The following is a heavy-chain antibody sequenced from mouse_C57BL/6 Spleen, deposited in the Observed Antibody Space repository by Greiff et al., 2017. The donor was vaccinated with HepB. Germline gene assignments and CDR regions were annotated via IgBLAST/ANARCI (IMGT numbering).Heavy chain of an antibody. CDR2: ISSGSSTI. CDR3: ARRAGTSYWYFDV. CDR1: GFTFSDYG. Sequence: EVMLVESGGGLVKPGGSLKLSCAASGFTFSDYGMHWVRQAPEKGLEWVAYISSGSSTIYYADTVKGRFTISRDNAKKTLFLQMTSLRSEDTAMYYCARRAGTSYWYFDVWGTGTTVTVSS. D-gene: IGHD3-3*01. J-gene: IGHJ1*03. V-gene: IGHV5-17*01.